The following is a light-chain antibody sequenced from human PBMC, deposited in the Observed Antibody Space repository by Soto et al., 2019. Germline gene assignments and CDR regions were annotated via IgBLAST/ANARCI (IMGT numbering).Light chain of an antibody. Sequence: EIVLTQSPGTLSLSPGERATLSCRASQSVSSTSLAWYQQKPGQAPRLLIYGASSRATGIPDRFSGSGSGTDFTLTISRLEPEDFAVYYFQQYGSSTLYTFGQGTKLEIK. CDR2: GAS. V-gene: IGKV3-20*01. CDR3: QQYGSSTLYT. J-gene: IGKJ2*01. CDR1: QSVSSTS.